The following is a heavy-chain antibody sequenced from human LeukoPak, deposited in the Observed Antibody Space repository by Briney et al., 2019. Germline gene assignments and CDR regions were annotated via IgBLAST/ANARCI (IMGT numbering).Heavy chain of an antibody. Sequence: TGGSLRLSCAASGFTFSSYAMSWVRQAPGKGLEWVSAISGSGGSTYYADSVKGRFTISRDNSKNTLYLQMNSLGAEDTAVYYCAKARAVAGSGSGYFDYWGQGTLVTVSS. CDR3: AKARAVAGSGSGYFDY. CDR1: GFTFSSYA. D-gene: IGHD6-19*01. J-gene: IGHJ4*02. CDR2: ISGSGGST. V-gene: IGHV3-23*01.